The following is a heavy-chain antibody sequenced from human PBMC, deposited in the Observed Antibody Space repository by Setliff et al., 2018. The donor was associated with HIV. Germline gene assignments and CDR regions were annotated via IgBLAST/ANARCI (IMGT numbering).Heavy chain of an antibody. CDR1: GFTFSSYA. J-gene: IGHJ4*02. Sequence: GGSLRLSCAASGFTFSSYAMSWVRQAPGKGLEWVSAIGPVGTSTYYADSVKGRFTIARDDTKNTVSLQMTNLEPGDTAMYYCAKGGYGGAYYVAGYWGQGTKVTVSS. CDR3: AKGGYGGAYYVAGY. D-gene: IGHD5-18*01. CDR2: IGPVGTST. V-gene: IGHV3-23*01.